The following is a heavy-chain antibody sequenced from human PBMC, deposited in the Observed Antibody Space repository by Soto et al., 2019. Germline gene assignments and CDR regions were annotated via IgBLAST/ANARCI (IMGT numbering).Heavy chain of an antibody. CDR3: ARVDYVRAFDI. D-gene: IGHD4-17*01. CDR2: IYHSGST. Sequence: PSETLSLTCAVYGGSFSGYYWSWIRQPPGKGLEWIGEIYHSGSTNYTPSLKSRLTISVDTSQNQFSLKMVSVTAADTAIYYCARVDYVRAFDIWGQGTMVTVSS. V-gene: IGHV4-34*01. CDR1: GGSFSGYY. J-gene: IGHJ3*02.